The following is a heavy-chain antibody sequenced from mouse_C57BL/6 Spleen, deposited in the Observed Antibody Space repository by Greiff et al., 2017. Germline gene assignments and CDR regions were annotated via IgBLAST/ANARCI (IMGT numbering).Heavy chain of an antibody. CDR1: GYAFSSSW. D-gene: IGHD1-1*01. V-gene: IGHV1-82*01. CDR3: ARGDYGSDY. J-gene: IGHJ2*01. Sequence: QVQLQQSGPELVKPGASVKISCKASGYAFSSSWMNWVKQRPGKGLEWIGRIYPGDGDTNYNGKFKGKATMTADKSSSTAYMQLSSLTSEDSAVYFCARGDYGSDYWGQGTTLTVSS. CDR2: IYPGDGDT.